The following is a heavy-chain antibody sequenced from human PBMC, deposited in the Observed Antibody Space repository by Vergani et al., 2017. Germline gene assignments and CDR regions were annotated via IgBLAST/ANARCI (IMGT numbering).Heavy chain of an antibody. D-gene: IGHD6-13*01. J-gene: IGHJ2*01. CDR3: ARSIPIAAAGKRYFDL. CDR2: ISGSGGST. CDR1: GFTFSSYA. Sequence: VQLVESGGGVVQPGRSLRLSCAASGFTFSSYAMSWVRQAPGKGLEWVSAISGSGGSTYYADSVKGRFTISRDNSKNTLYLQMNSLRAEDTAVYYCARSIPIAAAGKRYFDLWGRGTLVTVSS. V-gene: IGHV3-23*04.